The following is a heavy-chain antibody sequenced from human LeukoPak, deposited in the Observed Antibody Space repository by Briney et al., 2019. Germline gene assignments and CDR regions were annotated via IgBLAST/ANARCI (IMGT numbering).Heavy chain of an antibody. Sequence: ASVEVSCKASGYTFTGYYMHWVRQAPGQGLEWMGWINPNSGGTNYAQKFQGRVTMTRDTSISTAYMELSRLRSDDTAVYYCATLYEYSSSSLYYYMDVWGKGTTVTVSS. CDR2: INPNSGGT. D-gene: IGHD6-6*01. J-gene: IGHJ6*03. V-gene: IGHV1-2*02. CDR3: ATLYEYSSSSLYYYMDV. CDR1: GYTFTGYY.